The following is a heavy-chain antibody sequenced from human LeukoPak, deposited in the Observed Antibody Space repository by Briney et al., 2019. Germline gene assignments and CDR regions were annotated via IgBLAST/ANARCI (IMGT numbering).Heavy chain of an antibody. CDR2: IRCDGSNK. J-gene: IGHJ4*02. Sequence: PGGSLRLSCAASGFTFSSYGMHWVRQAPGKGLEWVAFIRCDGSNKYYADSVKGRFTISRDNSKNTLYLQMNSLRAEDTAVYYCANLLNWNYLPFDYWGQGTLVTVSS. CDR3: ANLLNWNYLPFDY. D-gene: IGHD1-7*01. CDR1: GFTFSSYG. V-gene: IGHV3-30*02.